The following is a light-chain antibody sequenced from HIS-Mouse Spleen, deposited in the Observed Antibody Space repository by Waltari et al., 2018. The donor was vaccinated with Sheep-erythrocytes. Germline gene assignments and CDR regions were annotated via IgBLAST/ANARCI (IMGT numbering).Light chain of an antibody. J-gene: IGLJ3*02. CDR3: CSYAGSSTPWV. CDR1: SSDVGSYNL. Sequence: QSALTQPASVSGSPGQSITISCTGTSSDVGSYNLVSWYQQHPGKAPKHMIYEGSKRPSGVANRFSGSTSGNTACLTISGLQAEDEADYYCCSYAGSSTPWVFGGGTKLTVL. CDR2: EGS. V-gene: IGLV2-23*01.